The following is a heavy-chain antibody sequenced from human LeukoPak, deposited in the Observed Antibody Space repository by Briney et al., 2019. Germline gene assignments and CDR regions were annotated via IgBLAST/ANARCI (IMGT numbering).Heavy chain of an antibody. CDR3: ARDWGAYYLFIDY. CDR1: GFSMSVYW. CDR2: IKQDGSDR. V-gene: IGHV3-7*01. D-gene: IGHD3-22*01. Sequence: PGGFLRLSCEASGFSMSVYWMSWVRQAPGKGLEWVGNIKQDGSDRNYVDYVKGRFTISRDNAKKSLYLQMNSLRAEDTAVYYCARDWGAYYLFIDYWNQETLVTVSS. J-gene: IGHJ4*02.